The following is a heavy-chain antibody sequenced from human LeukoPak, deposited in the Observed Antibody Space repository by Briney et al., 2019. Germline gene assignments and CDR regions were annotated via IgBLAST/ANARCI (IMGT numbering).Heavy chain of an antibody. CDR1: GGTFSSYA. D-gene: IGHD4-23*01. V-gene: IGHV1-69*05. CDR2: IIPIFGTA. Sequence: SVKVSCKASGGTFSSYAISWVRQAPGQGLEWMGRIIPIFGTANYAQKFQGRVTITTDESTSTAYMELSSLRSEDTAVHYCARLPSMTMVVTDAFDIWGQGTMVTVSS. CDR3: ARLPSMTMVVTDAFDI. J-gene: IGHJ3*02.